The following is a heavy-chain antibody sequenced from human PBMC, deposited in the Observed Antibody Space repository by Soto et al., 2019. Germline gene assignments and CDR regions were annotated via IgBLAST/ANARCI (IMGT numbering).Heavy chain of an antibody. Sequence: GGSLRLSCAASAFTFSTYWMSWVRQAPGKGLEWVANIKQDGSEKYYVDSVKGRFTISRDNAKNSLYLQMNSLRAEDTAVYYCARGSTYYYDSSGYYIYYFDYWGQGTLVTVSS. V-gene: IGHV3-7*03. D-gene: IGHD3-22*01. CDR2: IKQDGSEK. J-gene: IGHJ4*02. CDR3: ARGSTYYYDSSGYYIYYFDY. CDR1: AFTFSTYW.